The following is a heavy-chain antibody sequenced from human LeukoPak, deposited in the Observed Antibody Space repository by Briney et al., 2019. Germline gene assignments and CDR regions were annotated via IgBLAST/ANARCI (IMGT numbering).Heavy chain of an antibody. CDR3: TTDPAGDSFEY. J-gene: IGHJ4*02. CDR2: IKSKTDGGTT. Sequence: PGGSLRLSCEASGFSFKYAWMSWARQAPGKGLEWIGRIKSKTDGGTTGYAALVKGRFTISRDDSKNTFYLQLNSRKMEDTAVYYCTTDPAGDSFEYWGQGTLVTVSS. V-gene: IGHV3-15*01. CDR1: GFSFKYAW. D-gene: IGHD4-17*01.